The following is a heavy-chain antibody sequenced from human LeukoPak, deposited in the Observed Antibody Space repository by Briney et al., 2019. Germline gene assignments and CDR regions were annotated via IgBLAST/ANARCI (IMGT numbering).Heavy chain of an antibody. CDR2: ISYDGSNK. CDR1: GFTFSSYG. V-gene: IGHV3-30*18. D-gene: IGHD2-2*01. Sequence: GGSLRLSCGASGFTFSSYGMHWVRQAPGKGLEWVAVISYDGSNKYYADYVKGRFTISRDNSKNTLYLQMNSLRAEDTAVYYCAKDRDIVVVPAAIRHGLDYWGQGTLVTVSS. J-gene: IGHJ4*02. CDR3: AKDRDIVVVPAAIRHGLDY.